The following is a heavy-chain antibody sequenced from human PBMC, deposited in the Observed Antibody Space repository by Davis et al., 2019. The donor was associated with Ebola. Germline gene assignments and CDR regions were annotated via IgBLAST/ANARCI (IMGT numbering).Heavy chain of an antibody. V-gene: IGHV3-48*02. J-gene: IGHJ6*02. CDR2: ISSSSSTI. D-gene: IGHD2-2*02. CDR3: ARDDSDIVVVPAAILYYYYGMDV. Sequence: GESLKISCAASGFTFSSYSMNWVRQAPGKGLEWVSYISSSSSTIYYADSVKGRFTISRDNAKNSLYLQMNSLRDEDTAVYYCARDDSDIVVVPAAILYYYYGMDVWGQGTTVTVSS. CDR1: GFTFSSYS.